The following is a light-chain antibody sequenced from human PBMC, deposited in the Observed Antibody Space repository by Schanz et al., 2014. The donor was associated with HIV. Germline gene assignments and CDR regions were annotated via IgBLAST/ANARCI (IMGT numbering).Light chain of an antibody. Sequence: QSVLTQPPSVSGAPGQRVTISCTGSSSNIGAGYAVYWYQQLPGTAPKLLIYDNNNRPSGVPDRFSGSKSGISASLDITGLQAEDEADYYCQSYDSSLRGVVFGGGTKLTVL. J-gene: IGLJ2*01. CDR2: DNN. V-gene: IGLV1-40*01. CDR3: QSYDSSLRGVV. CDR1: SSNIGAGYA.